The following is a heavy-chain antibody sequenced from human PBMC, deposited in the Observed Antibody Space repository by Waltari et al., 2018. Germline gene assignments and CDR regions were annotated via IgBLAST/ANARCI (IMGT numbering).Heavy chain of an antibody. CDR2: MYGGGST. J-gene: IGHJ4*02. V-gene: IGHV3-23*03. D-gene: IGHD3-22*01. CDR1: GFTFSSYA. Sequence: EVQLLESGGGLVQPGGSLRLSCAASGFTFSSYAMSWVRQAPGKWPECVSFMYGGGSTYYADSVKGRFTISRDNSKNTLYLQMNSLRAEDTAVYYCAKDLSDTMTGGDYWGQGTLVTVSS. CDR3: AKDLSDTMTGGDY.